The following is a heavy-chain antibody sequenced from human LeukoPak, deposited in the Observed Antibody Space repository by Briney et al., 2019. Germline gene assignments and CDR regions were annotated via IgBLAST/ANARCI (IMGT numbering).Heavy chain of an antibody. CDR1: GFTFSTCW. Sequence: PGGSLRLSCAASGFTFSTCWVSWVRQAPGKGLEWVAHISQDGSDKYYVDSVKGRFTISRDNAKNLLYVQMNSLRAEDMAVYYSVSWCHIDWNEVNHWGQGTLVTVSS. CDR2: ISQDGSDK. D-gene: IGHD1-1*01. V-gene: IGHV3-7*01. J-gene: IGHJ5*02. CDR3: VSWCHIDWNEVNH.